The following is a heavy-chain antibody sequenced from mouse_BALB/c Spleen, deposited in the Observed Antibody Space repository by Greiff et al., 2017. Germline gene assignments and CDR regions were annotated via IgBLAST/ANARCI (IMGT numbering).Heavy chain of an antibody. Sequence: EVKLVESGGGLVQPGGSRKLSCAASGFTFSSFGMHWVRQAPEKGLEWVAYISSGSSTIYYADTVKGRFTISRDNPKNTLFLQMTSLRSEDTAMYYCARDGYVSFAYWGQGTLVTVSA. CDR2: ISSGSSTI. V-gene: IGHV5-17*02. CDR3: ARDGYVSFAY. D-gene: IGHD1-2*01. J-gene: IGHJ3*01. CDR1: GFTFSSFG.